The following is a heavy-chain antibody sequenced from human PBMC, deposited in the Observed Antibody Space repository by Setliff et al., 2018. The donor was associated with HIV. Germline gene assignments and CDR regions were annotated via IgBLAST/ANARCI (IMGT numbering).Heavy chain of an antibody. D-gene: IGHD3-3*01. CDR3: VTVVQDDLGVVLFDY. J-gene: IGHJ4*02. CDR1: GASVSMPGW. CDR2: VPDGGT. Sequence: SETLSLTCTVIGASVSMPGWWGWVRQSPGKRLEWIGEVPDGGTKYNPSLQGRATTSVDRSKNQFSLELRSVTAADTAVYYCVTVVQDDLGVVLFDYWGQGTLVTVSS. V-gene: IGHV4-4*02.